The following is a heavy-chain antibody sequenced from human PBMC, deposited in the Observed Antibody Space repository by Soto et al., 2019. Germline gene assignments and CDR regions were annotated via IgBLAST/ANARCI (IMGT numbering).Heavy chain of an antibody. J-gene: IGHJ3*02. V-gene: IGHV4-59*01. Sequence: SENLPLTCSVSGGSINNYYWNWVRQTPGKGLEWIGYIYYTGSTHYNPSLKSRVTMSVDTSKNQFSLRLTSVTAADTAVYFCAREGILLPGAFAIWGHWPVGTVS. CDR2: IYYTGST. CDR3: AREGILLPGAFAI. CDR1: GGSINNYY. D-gene: IGHD3-9*01.